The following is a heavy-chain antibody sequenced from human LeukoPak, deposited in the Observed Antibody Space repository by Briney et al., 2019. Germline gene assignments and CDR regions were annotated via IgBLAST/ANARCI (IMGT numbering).Heavy chain of an antibody. CDR2: IIPIFGTA. D-gene: IGHD2-2*01. V-gene: IGHV1-69*13. CDR3: ARGMSVGYCSSTSCRTYYYYYMDV. J-gene: IGHJ6*03. Sequence: SVKVSCKASGGTFSSYAISWVRQAPGQGLEWMGGIIPIFGTANYAQKFQGRVTITADESTSIAYMELSSLRSEDTAVYYCARGMSVGYCSSTSCRTYYYYYMDVWGKGTTVTVSS. CDR1: GGTFSSYA.